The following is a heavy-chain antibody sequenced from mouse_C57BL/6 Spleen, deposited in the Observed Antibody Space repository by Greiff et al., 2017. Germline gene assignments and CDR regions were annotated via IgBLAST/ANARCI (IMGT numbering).Heavy chain of an antibody. CDR3: ARRDSSWLAD. J-gene: IGHJ3*01. V-gene: IGHV5-17*01. CDR1: GFTFSDYG. CDR2: SSSGSSTI. Sequence: EVKLVESGGGLVKPGGSLKLSCAASGFTFSDYGMHWVRQAPEKGLAWVAYSSSGSSTIYYADTVKGRFTISRDNAKNTLFLQMTSLRSEDTAMYYCARRDSSWLADWGQGTLVTVSA.